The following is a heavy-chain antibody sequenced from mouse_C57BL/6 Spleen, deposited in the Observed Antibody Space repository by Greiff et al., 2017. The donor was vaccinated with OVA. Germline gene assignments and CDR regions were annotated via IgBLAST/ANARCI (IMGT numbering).Heavy chain of an antibody. D-gene: IGHD2-2*01. CDR3: ARHGLEAWFAY. Sequence: EVMLVESGGDLVKPGGSLKLSCAASGFTFSSYGMSWVRQTPDKRLEWVATISRGGSYTYYPDSVKGRFTISRDNAKHTLYMQMSSLKSEDTAMDYCARHGLEAWFAYWGQGTLVTVSA. CDR2: ISRGGSYT. V-gene: IGHV5-6*01. CDR1: GFTFSSYG. J-gene: IGHJ3*01.